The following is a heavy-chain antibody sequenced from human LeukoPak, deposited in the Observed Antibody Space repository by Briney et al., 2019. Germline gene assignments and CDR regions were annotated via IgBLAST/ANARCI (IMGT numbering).Heavy chain of an antibody. J-gene: IGHJ4*02. V-gene: IGHV4-34*01. D-gene: IGHD6-19*01. CDR1: GGSFSGYY. Sequence: SETLSLTCAVYGGSFSGYYWSWIRQPQGKGLEWIGEINHSGSTNYNPSLKSRVTISVDTSKNQFSLKLTSVTAADTAVYYCARSSVARRSSGWYGGFDYWGQGTLVTVSS. CDR2: INHSGST. CDR3: ARSSVARRSSGWYGGFDY.